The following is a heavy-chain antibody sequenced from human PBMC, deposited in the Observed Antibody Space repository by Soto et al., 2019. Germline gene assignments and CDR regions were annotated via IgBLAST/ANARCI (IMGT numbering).Heavy chain of an antibody. D-gene: IGHD3-10*01. Sequence: SETLSLTCTVSGGPIGDTIHYVGGVRQAPGKGLEWIGTVFYSGDTYYTPSLKSRVTISVDKSKNQFSLRLKSVTAADTAVYYCVRPLEIFGDLLPNWFDPWGQGTLVTVSS. CDR2: VFYSGDT. J-gene: IGHJ5*02. CDR3: VRPLEIFGDLLPNWFDP. CDR1: GGPIGDTIHY. V-gene: IGHV4-39*01.